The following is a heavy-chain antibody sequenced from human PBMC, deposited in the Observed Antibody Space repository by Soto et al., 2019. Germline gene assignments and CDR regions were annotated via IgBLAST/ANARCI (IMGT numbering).Heavy chain of an antibody. J-gene: IGHJ4*02. CDR3: AREVPAASLDY. CDR2: IYYSGST. V-gene: IGHV4-59*12. Sequence: ASETLSLTCTGSGGSISSYYWSWIRQPPGKGLEWIGYIYYSGSTNYNPSLKSRVTISVDTSKNQFSLKLASVTAADTAVYYCAREVPAASLDYWGMGILVTVSS. CDR1: GGSISSYY. D-gene: IGHD6-25*01.